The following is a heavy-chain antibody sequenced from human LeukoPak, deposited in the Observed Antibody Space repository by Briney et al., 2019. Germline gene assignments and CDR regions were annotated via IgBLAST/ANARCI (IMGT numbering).Heavy chain of an antibody. Sequence: PSETLSLTCTVSDGSFSSYSWNWIRQPPGRGLEWIGYIYYSGSTIYNPSLRSRVTISIDTSKNQFSLKLTSVTAADTAVYYCARLKAGDAFDIWGQGTMVTVSS. CDR3: ARLKAGDAFDI. CDR2: IYYSGST. CDR1: DGSFSSYS. V-gene: IGHV4-59*08. J-gene: IGHJ3*02.